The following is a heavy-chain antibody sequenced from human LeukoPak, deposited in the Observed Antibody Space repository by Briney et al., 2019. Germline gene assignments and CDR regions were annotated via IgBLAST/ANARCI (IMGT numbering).Heavy chain of an antibody. J-gene: IGHJ4*02. Sequence: SETLSLTCTVSGGSISSSSYYWGWIRQPPGKGLEWIGSIYYSGSTYYNPSLKSRVTISVDTSKNQFSLKLSSVTAADTAVYYCGKIAAAAYYFDYWGQGTLVTVSS. CDR3: GKIAAAAYYFDY. CDR1: GGSISSSSYY. D-gene: IGHD6-13*01. CDR2: IYYSGST. V-gene: IGHV4-39*01.